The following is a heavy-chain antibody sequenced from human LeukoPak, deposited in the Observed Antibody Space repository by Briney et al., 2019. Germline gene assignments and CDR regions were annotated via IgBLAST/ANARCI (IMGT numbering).Heavy chain of an antibody. D-gene: IGHD3-22*01. CDR2: IYYSGST. CDR3: ARLGGGYYYDSSGYYSFDY. CDR1: GGSISSSSDY. J-gene: IGHJ4*02. Sequence: SETLSLTCTVSGGSISSSSDYWGWIRQPPGKGLEWIGRIYYSGSTYYNPSLKSRVTISVDTSKNQFSLKLSSVTAADTAVYYCARLGGGYYYDSSGYYSFDYWGQGTLVTVSS. V-gene: IGHV4-39*07.